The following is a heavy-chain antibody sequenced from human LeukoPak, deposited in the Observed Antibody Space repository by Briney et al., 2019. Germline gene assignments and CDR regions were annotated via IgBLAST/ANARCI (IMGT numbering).Heavy chain of an antibody. CDR1: GFTFSSYA. CDR3: VRGPRYYDDSGFHYGVFDI. CDR2: VYPGGNI. D-gene: IGHD3-22*01. V-gene: IGHV3-23*03. Sequence: GGSLRLSCSASGFTFSSYAMSWLRQAPGKGLQWVSVVYPGGNIYYADSVKGPFIISRDNSKTTPSLQTNSLTADDPAVYYCVRGPRYYDDSGFHYGVFDIWGQGTVVTVSS. J-gene: IGHJ3*02.